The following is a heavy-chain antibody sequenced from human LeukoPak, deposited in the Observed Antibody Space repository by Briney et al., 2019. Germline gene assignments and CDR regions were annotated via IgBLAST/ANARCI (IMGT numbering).Heavy chain of an antibody. CDR2: IYSGGST. V-gene: IGHV3-66*02. D-gene: IGHD6-19*01. J-gene: IGHJ4*02. CDR3: ARGDSSGWYPFFDY. Sequence: PGGSLRLFCAASGFTVSSNYMSWVRQAPGKGLEWVSVIYSGGSTYYADSVKGRFTISRDNSKNTLYLQMNSLRAEDTAVYYCARGDSSGWYPFFDYWGQGTLVTVSS. CDR1: GFTVSSNY.